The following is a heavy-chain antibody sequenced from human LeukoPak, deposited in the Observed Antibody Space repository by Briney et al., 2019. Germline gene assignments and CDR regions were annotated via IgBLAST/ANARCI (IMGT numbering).Heavy chain of an antibody. V-gene: IGHV3-7*01. D-gene: IGHD1-26*01. J-gene: IGHJ4*02. CDR2: IKQDGSEK. CDR1: GFTFTTYW. CDR3: ASQKGTYSGSYLFGSQFDY. Sequence: GGSLRLSCAASGFTFTTYWMSWVRQAPGKGLEWVANIKQDGSEKFYVDSVKGRFTISRDNAKNSLYLQVNSLRAEDTAVYYCASQKGTYSGSYLFGSQFDYWGQGTLVTVSS.